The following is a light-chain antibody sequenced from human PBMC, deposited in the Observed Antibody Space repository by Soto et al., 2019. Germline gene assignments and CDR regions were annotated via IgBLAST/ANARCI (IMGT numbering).Light chain of an antibody. CDR1: SSNIGSNS. CDR3: CSYVGSNIFYV. Sequence: QSVLTQPPSASGTPGQRVTISCSGSSSNIGSNSVSWYQQHPGKAPKTIIYEVTKRPSGVSKRFSGSKSGNTASLTISGLQAEDEADYYCCSYVGSNIFYVFGTGTKVTVL. V-gene: IGLV2-23*02. CDR2: EVT. J-gene: IGLJ1*01.